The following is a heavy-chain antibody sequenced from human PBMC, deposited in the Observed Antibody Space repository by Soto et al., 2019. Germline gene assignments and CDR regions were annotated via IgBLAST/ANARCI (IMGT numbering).Heavy chain of an antibody. CDR3: AHTLYSYGPNWFDP. CDR1: GFSLSTSGVG. D-gene: IGHD5-18*01. J-gene: IGHJ5*02. V-gene: IGHV2-5*02. CDR2: IYWDDDK. Sequence: SGPTLVNPPQTLTLTCTFSGFSLSTSGVGVGWIRQPPGKALEWLALIYWDDDKRYSPSLKSRLTITKDTSKNQVALTMTNMDPVDTATYYCAHTLYSYGPNWFDPWGQGTLVTVSS.